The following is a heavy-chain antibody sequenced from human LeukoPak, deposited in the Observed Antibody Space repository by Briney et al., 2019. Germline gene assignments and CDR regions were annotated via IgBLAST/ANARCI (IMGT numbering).Heavy chain of an antibody. CDR1: GFTFSTYA. J-gene: IGHJ5*02. V-gene: IGHV3-23*01. Sequence: SGGSLRLSCAASGFTFSTYAMSWVRQAPGKGLEWVSGISGSDGSTDYADSVKGRFTISRDNSKNTLYLQMNSLRAEDTAVYHCAEDGRGGNCCNWFDPWGQGTLVTVSS. CDR2: ISGSDGST. CDR3: AEDGRGGNCCNWFDP. D-gene: IGHD2-15*01.